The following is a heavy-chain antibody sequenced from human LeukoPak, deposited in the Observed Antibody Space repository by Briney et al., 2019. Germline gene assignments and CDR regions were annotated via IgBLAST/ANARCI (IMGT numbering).Heavy chain of an antibody. V-gene: IGHV4-59*01. CDR3: ARARVDTAMDDAFDI. CDR1: GGSISSYY. J-gene: IGHJ3*02. Sequence: SETLSLTCTVSGGSISSYYWSWIRQPPGKGLEWIGYIYYSGSTNYNPSLKSRVTISVDASKNQFSLKLSSVTAADTAVYYCARARVDTAMDDAFDIWGQGTMVTVSS. CDR2: IYYSGST. D-gene: IGHD5-18*01.